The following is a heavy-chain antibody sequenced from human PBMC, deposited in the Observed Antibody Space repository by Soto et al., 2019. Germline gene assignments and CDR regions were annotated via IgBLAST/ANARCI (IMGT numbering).Heavy chain of an antibody. CDR1: GGSISDGYY. CDR3: ARRDRSGFSYWLDT. CDR2: ISDSGST. D-gene: IGHD3-22*01. J-gene: IGHJ5*02. Sequence: SETLSLTCTVSGGSISDGYYWSWIRQHPGKGLEWIGSISDSGSTSYNPSLKSRLTISVDTSKNQFSLNLRSVTAADTAVYYCARRDRSGFSYWLDTWGQGTRVTVS. V-gene: IGHV4-31*03.